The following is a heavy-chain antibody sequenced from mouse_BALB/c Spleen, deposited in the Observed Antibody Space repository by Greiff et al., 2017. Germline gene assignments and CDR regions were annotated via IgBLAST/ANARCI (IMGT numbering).Heavy chain of an antibody. V-gene: IGHV14-3*02. CDR2: IDPANGNT. D-gene: IGHD2-3*01. CDR1: GFNIKDTY. CDR3: ARADGYYVDDMDY. Sequence: EVQLQQSGAELVKPGASVKLSCTASGFNIKDTYMHWVKQRPEPGLEWIGRIDPANGNTKYDPKFQGKATITADTSSNTAYLQLSSLTSEDTAVYYCARADGYYVDDMDYWGQGASVTVSS. J-gene: IGHJ4*01.